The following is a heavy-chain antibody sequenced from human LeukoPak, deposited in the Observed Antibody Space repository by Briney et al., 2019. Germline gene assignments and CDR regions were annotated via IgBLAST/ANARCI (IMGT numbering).Heavy chain of an antibody. CDR2: ISYDGSNK. CDR3: AKDSTFAVDGTGYFDY. V-gene: IGHV3-30-3*01. CDR1: GFTFSSYA. D-gene: IGHD6-19*01. J-gene: IGHJ4*02. Sequence: PGGSLRLSCAASGFTFSSYAMHWVRQAPGKGLEWVAVISYDGSNKYYADSVKGRFTTSRDNSKNTLYLQMNSLRAEDTAVYYCAKDSTFAVDGTGYFDYWGQGTLVTVSS.